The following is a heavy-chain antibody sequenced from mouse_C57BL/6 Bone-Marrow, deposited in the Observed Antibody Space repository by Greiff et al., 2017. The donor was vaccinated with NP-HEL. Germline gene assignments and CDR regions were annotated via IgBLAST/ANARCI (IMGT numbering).Heavy chain of an antibody. CDR3: ARWGVTTVVGDAMDY. V-gene: IGHV1-82*01. D-gene: IGHD1-1*01. Sequence: QVQLQQSGPELVKPGASVKISCKASGYAFSSSWMNWVKQRPGKGLEWIGRIYPGDGDTNYTGKFKGKATLTADKSSSTAYMQLSSLTSEDSAVYFCARWGVTTVVGDAMDYWGQGTSVTVSS. J-gene: IGHJ4*01. CDR1: GYAFSSSW. CDR2: IYPGDGDT.